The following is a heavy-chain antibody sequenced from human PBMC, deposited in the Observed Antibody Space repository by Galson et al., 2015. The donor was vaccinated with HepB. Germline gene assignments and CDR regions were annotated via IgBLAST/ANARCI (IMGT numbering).Heavy chain of an antibody. CDR1: GFSLSTSTVG. V-gene: IGHV2-70*13. D-gene: IGHD2-8*01. CDR3: ARIRIGLMGSHGNAFDV. Sequence: PALVKPTQTLTLTCTFSGFSLSTSTVGVGWIRQSPGKALEWLALIDWEDEKYYNTFLQTRLTISKDTSRHQAVLTMTNMDPVDTATYFCARIRIGLMGSHGNAFDVWGQGTTVTVSS. CDR2: IDWEDEK. J-gene: IGHJ3*01.